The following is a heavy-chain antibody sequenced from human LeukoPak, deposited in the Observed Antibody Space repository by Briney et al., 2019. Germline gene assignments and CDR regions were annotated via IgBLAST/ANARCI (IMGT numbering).Heavy chain of an antibody. CDR3: ARDPYYNDYGCNNWFDP. CDR2: INPNSGGT. J-gene: IGHJ5*02. V-gene: IGHV1-2*06. D-gene: IGHD4/OR15-4a*01. Sequence: ASVKVSCKASGYTFTGYYMHWVRQAPGQGLEWMGRINPNSGGTNYAQKFQGRVTMTRDTSISTAYMELSRLRSDATAVYYCARDPYYNDYGCNNWFDPWGQGTLVTVSS. CDR1: GYTFTGYY.